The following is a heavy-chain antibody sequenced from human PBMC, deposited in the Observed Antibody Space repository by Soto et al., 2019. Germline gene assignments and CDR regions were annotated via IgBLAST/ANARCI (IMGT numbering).Heavy chain of an antibody. D-gene: IGHD3-3*01. Sequence: QVQLQESGPGLVKPSETLSLTCSVPGGSIRSHNWSWIRQPPGKGLEWIGCMYYSAMTEYNPSLKSRVTISADTSNNQVSLKLSSVTAAHTAVYYCARHLFDPWKGYPYYYYMDVWGKGTAVTVSS. CDR1: GGSIRSHN. CDR3: ARHLFDPWKGYPYYYYMDV. V-gene: IGHV4-59*08. CDR2: MYYSAMT. J-gene: IGHJ6*03.